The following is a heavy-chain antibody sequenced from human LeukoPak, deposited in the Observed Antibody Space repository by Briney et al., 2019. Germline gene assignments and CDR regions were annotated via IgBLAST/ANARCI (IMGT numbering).Heavy chain of an antibody. D-gene: IGHD2-8*01. CDR1: GYTFDNYW. J-gene: IGHJ4*02. V-gene: IGHV5-51*01. Sequence: GESPKISCKGSGYTFDNYWISWVRQTPGKGLEWLGIMHPGDSDIRYSPSFQGQVSMSADRSISTAYLQWSSLKASDTATYYCATQYVQFYDFWGQGTLVTVSS. CDR3: ATQYVQFYDF. CDR2: MHPGDSDI.